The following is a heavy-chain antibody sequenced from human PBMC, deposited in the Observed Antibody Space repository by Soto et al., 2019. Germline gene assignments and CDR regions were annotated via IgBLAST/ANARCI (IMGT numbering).Heavy chain of an antibody. V-gene: IGHV3-53*01. CDR2: IYSGGST. D-gene: IGHD3-22*01. J-gene: IGHJ4*02. Sequence: GGSLRLSCAASGFTVSSNYMSWVRQAPGKGLEWVSVIYSGGSTYYADSVKGRFTISRDNSKNTLYLQMNSLRAEDTAVYYCGELGGISSGYYNYWGQGTLVTVSS. CDR1: GFTVSSNY. CDR3: GELGGISSGYYNY.